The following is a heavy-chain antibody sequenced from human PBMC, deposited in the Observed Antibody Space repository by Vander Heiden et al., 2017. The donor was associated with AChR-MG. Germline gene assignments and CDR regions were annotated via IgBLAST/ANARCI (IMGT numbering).Heavy chain of an antibody. J-gene: IGHJ5*02. D-gene: IGHD3-3*01. V-gene: IGHV4-34*01. CDR3: AREMGYYDFWSGYPTLNWFDP. CDR2: INHSGST. CDR1: GGSFSGYY. Sequence: QVQLQQWGAGLLQPSETLPLTCAVYGGSFSGYYWSWIRQPPGKGLEWIGEINHSGSTNYNPALKSRVTISVDTSKNQFSLKLSSVTAADTAVYYCAREMGYYDFWSGYPTLNWFDPWGQGTLVTVSS.